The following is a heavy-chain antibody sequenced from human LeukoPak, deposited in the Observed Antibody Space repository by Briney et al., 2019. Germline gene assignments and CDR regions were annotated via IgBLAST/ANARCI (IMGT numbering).Heavy chain of an antibody. J-gene: IGHJ4*02. CDR3: ARVGATHYFDY. CDR2: IGPDGSGP. V-gene: IGHV3-7*01. D-gene: IGHD1-26*01. CDR1: GFTAGFTFSTSY. Sequence: AGGSLRLSCETSGFTAGFTFSTSYMTWVRQAPGMGLEWVAEIGPDGSGPVYVDSVKGRFTISRDNAKNTLYLQMNSLRAEDTAVYYCARVGATHYFDYWGQGTLVTVSS.